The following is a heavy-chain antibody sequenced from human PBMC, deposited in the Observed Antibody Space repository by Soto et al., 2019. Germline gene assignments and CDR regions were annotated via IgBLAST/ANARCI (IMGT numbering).Heavy chain of an antibody. CDR2: IYYSGST. D-gene: IGHD4-17*01. J-gene: IGHJ5*02. CDR3: AGESYGDYVGYFDP. Sequence: PSETLSLTCTVSGGSISSYYWSWIRQPPGKGLEWIGYIYYSGSTYYNPSLKSRVTISVDTSKNQFSLKLSSVTAADTAVYYCAGESYGDYVGYFDPWGQGTLVTVSS. V-gene: IGHV4-59*12. CDR1: GGSISSYY.